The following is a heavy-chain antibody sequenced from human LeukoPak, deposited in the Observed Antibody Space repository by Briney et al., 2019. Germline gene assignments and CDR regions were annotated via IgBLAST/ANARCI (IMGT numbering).Heavy chain of an antibody. D-gene: IGHD6-19*01. CDR2: INWNGGST. Sequence: GGSLRLSCAASGFTFDDYGMSWVRQAPGKGLEWVSGINWNGGSTGYADSVKGRFTISRDNAKNSLYLQMNSLRAEDTALYYCARGVAGTPEYYFDYWGQGTLVTVSS. CDR3: ARGVAGTPEYYFDY. J-gene: IGHJ4*02. V-gene: IGHV3-20*04. CDR1: GFTFDDYG.